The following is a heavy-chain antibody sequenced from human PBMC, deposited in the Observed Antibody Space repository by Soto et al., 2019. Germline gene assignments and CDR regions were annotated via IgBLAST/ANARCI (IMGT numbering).Heavy chain of an antibody. V-gene: IGHV3-23*01. J-gene: IGHJ6*02. Sequence: DVQLLDSGGGLVQPGGSLTVSCAASGFTFSSYAMSWVRQAPGKGLEWVASISGGGDNKQYADSVKGRFTMSRDNSKKMVFLQMKSLRAEDMAVYYCAKDAGDVRDWDCRGGSCSPDGMDVWGQGTTVTVSS. D-gene: IGHD2-15*01. CDR2: ISGGGDNK. CDR1: GFTFSSYA. CDR3: AKDAGDVRDWDCRGGSCSPDGMDV.